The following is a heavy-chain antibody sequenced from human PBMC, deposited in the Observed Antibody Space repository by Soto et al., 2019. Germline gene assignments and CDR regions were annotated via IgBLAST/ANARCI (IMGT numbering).Heavy chain of an antibody. CDR1: GGSISSSSYY. J-gene: IGHJ6*03. CDR3: ARHIGINYYYYMDV. V-gene: IGHV4-39*01. Sequence: SETLSLTCTVSGGSISSSSYYWGWIRQPPGKGLEWIGSIYYSGSTYYNPSLKSRVTISVDTSKNQFSLKLSSVTAADTAVYYCARHIGINYYYYMDVWGKGTTVTVSS. D-gene: IGHD1-26*01. CDR2: IYYSGST.